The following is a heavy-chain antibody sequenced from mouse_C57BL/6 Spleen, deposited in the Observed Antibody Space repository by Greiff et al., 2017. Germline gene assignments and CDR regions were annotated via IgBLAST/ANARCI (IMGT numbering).Heavy chain of an antibody. V-gene: IGHV1-50*01. D-gene: IGHD1-1*01. CDR3: ARGDGSSYGYAMDD. CDR2: IDPSDSYT. Sequence: VQLQQPGAELVKPGASVKLSCKASGYTFTGYWMQWVKQRPGQGLEWIGEIDPSDSYTNYNQKFKGKATLTVDTSSSTAYMQLSSLTSEDSAVYYGARGDGSSYGYAMDDWGKGTSVTVSA. CDR1: GYTFTGYW. J-gene: IGHJ4*01.